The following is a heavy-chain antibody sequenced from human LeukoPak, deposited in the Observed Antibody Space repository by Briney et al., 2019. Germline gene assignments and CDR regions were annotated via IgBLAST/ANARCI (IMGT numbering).Heavy chain of an antibody. V-gene: IGHV1-69*05. CDR3: ARGLRPGADHSPYFYYLDV. Sequence: SVKVSCKASGGTLRTYAINWVRQAPGQGLEWMGRIIPIFDSTIYAQKFQDRVALSTDESTNTAYMELTSLISEDTAVYYCARGLRPGADHSPYFYYLDVWGKGTTVTVSS. CDR2: IIPIFDST. CDR1: GGTLRTYA. D-gene: IGHD2-21*01. J-gene: IGHJ6*03.